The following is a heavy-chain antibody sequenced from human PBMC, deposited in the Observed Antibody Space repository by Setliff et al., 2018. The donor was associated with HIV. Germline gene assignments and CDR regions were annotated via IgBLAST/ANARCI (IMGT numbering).Heavy chain of an antibody. CDR2: IYSSGTK. CDR3: ARGFCSGGFCHPNFYHYMDV. V-gene: IGHV4-31*03. D-gene: IGHD2-15*01. CDR1: GVTSGDYY. Sequence: SETLSLTCTFSGVTSGDYYWTWIRQHPVKGLEWIGYIYSSGTKYYNPSLKSRLAISLDTSKNQFSLNLKSVTAADAAVYDCARGFCSGGFCHPNFYHYMDVWGKGTTVTVSS. J-gene: IGHJ6*03.